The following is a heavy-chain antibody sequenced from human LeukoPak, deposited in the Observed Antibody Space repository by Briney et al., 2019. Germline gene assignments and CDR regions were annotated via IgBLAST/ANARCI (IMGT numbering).Heavy chain of an antibody. D-gene: IGHD2-15*01. CDR1: GYTFTSYG. CDR2: ISAYNGNT. J-gene: IGHJ6*02. V-gene: IGHV1-18*01. CDR3: ARALVSATEYYYGMDV. Sequence: ASVKVSCKASGYTFTSYGISWVRQAPGQGLEWMGWISAYNGNTNYAQKLQGRVTMTTDTSTSTAYMELRSLRSDDAAVYYCARALVSATEYYYGMDVWGQGTTVTVSS.